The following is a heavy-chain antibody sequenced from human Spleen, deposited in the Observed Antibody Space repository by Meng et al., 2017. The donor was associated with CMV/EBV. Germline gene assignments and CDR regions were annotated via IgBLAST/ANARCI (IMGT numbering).Heavy chain of an antibody. CDR2: ISWNSGTI. Sequence: SLKISCAASGFNFDDYAMYWVRKAPWRDLKWVSGISWNSGTIYYAESVKGRFTISRDNAKNSLNLQKDNLRAEDTAFYYCSRSHGYYGAIDYWGQGMLVTVSS. D-gene: IGHD4/OR15-4a*01. V-gene: IGHV3-9*01. CDR1: GFNFDDYA. CDR3: SRSHGYYGAIDY. J-gene: IGHJ4*02.